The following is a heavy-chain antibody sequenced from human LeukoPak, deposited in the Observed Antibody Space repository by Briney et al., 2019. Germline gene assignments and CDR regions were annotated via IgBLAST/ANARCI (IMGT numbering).Heavy chain of an antibody. J-gene: IGHJ4*02. CDR1: GGSISSSSYY. Sequence: SETLSLTCTVSGGSISSSSYYWGWIRQPPGKGLEWIGSIYYSGSTYYNPSLKSRVTISLDTSKNQFSLNLYSVTAADTAVYYCARSPGGTTAGLDFDYWGQGTLVTVST. CDR3: ARSPGGTTAGLDFDY. V-gene: IGHV4-39*07. D-gene: IGHD4-11*01. CDR2: IYYSGST.